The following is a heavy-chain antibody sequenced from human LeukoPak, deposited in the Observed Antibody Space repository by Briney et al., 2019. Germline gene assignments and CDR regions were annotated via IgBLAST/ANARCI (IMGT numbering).Heavy chain of an antibody. CDR3: ARDYNWVFDY. Sequence: GGSLRLSCAASGFTFKNEPMNWVRQAPGRGLEWVSHIRSDSKTIVYADSVKGRFTISRDNAKNSLSLQMNSLRAEDTAVYYCARDYNWVFDYWGQGALVTVSS. J-gene: IGHJ4*02. D-gene: IGHD1-20*01. V-gene: IGHV3-48*01. CDR2: IRSDSKTI. CDR1: GFTFKNEP.